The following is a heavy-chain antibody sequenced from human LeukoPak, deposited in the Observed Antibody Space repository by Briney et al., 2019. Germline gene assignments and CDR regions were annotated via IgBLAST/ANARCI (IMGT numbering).Heavy chain of an antibody. CDR3: ARVALNTWYDAFDI. CDR1: GLSFSSYA. CDR2: ISSNGVST. J-gene: IGHJ3*02. Sequence: PGGSLRLSCAASGLSFSSYAMQWVRQAAGKGLKYVSAISSNGVSTYYANSVKGRFTISRDNSKNTLHLQMGSLRAEDMAVYYCARVALNTWYDAFDIWGQGTMVTVSS. V-gene: IGHV3-64*01. D-gene: IGHD6-13*01.